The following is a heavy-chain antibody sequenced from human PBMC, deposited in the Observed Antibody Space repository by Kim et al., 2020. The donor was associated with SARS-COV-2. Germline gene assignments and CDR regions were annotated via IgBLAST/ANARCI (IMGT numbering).Heavy chain of an antibody. Sequence: SVKVSCKASGGTFSSYAISWVRQAPGQGLEWMGGIIPIFGTANYAQKFQGRVTITADESTSTAYMELSSLRSEDTAVYYCAGSIAAAGSAPKYYFDYWGQGTLVTVSS. CDR2: IIPIFGTA. CDR1: GGTFSSYA. J-gene: IGHJ4*02. V-gene: IGHV1-69*13. CDR3: AGSIAAAGSAPKYYFDY. D-gene: IGHD6-13*01.